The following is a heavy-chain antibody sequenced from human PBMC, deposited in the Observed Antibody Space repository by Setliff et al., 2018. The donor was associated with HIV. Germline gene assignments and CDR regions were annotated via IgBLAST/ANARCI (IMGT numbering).Heavy chain of an antibody. CDR3: AKDHRSSGWYTDFDY. Sequence: GGSLRLSCAASGFTFRNYKFNWVRQAPGKGLEWVSAISGSGGSTYYADSVKGRFTISRDNSKNTLYLQMNSLRAEDTAVYYCAKDHRSSGWYTDFDYWGQGTLVTVSS. V-gene: IGHV3-23*01. J-gene: IGHJ4*02. D-gene: IGHD6-19*01. CDR1: GFTFRNYK. CDR2: ISGSGGST.